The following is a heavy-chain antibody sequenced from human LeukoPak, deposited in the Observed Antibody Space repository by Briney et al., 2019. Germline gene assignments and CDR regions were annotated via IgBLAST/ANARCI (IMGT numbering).Heavy chain of an antibody. J-gene: IGHJ4*02. CDR2: IYWDDDK. Sequence: SGPTLVNPTQTLTLTCTFSGFSLSTSGAGVGWIRQPPGKALEWLALIYWDDDKRYSPSLKSRLTITKDTSKNQVVLTMTNMDPVDTATYYCAHSSYDYVWGSYRLLRFDYWGQGTLVTVSS. V-gene: IGHV2-5*02. D-gene: IGHD3-16*02. CDR1: GFSLSTSGAG. CDR3: AHSSYDYVWGSYRLLRFDY.